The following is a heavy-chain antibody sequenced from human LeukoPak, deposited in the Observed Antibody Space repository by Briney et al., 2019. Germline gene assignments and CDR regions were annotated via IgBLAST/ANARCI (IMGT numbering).Heavy chain of an antibody. J-gene: IGHJ4*02. Sequence: PGGSLRLSCAASGFTFSNAWMSWVRQAPGKELEWVGRIKSKTDGGTTDYAAPVKGRFTISRDDSKNTLYLQMNSLKTEDTAVYYCTTDHIPQGEYYDFWSGFLYYFDYWGQGTLVTVSS. D-gene: IGHD3-3*01. CDR2: IKSKTDGGTT. CDR1: GFTFSNAW. V-gene: IGHV3-15*01. CDR3: TTDHIPQGEYYDFWSGFLYYFDY.